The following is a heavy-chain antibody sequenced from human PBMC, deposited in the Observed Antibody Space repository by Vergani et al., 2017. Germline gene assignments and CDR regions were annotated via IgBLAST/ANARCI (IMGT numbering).Heavy chain of an antibody. V-gene: IGHV1-69*04. Sequence: QVQLVQSGAEVKKPGSSVKVSCKASGGTFSSYAISWVRQAPGQGLEWMGRIIPILGIANYAQKFQGRVTITADKSTSTAYMELSSLRSEDTAVYYCARDLNCGCDCYWFDPWGQGTLVTVSS. D-gene: IGHD2-21*02. CDR3: ARDLNCGCDCYWFDP. CDR1: GGTFSSYA. CDR2: IIPILGIA. J-gene: IGHJ5*02.